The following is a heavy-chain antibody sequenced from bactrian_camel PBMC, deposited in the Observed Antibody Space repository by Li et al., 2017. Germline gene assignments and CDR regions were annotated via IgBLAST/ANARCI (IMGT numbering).Heavy chain of an antibody. CDR3: ALGGSWVRN. CDR2: IASGGTST. D-gene: IGHD6*01. V-gene: IGHV3S40*01. J-gene: IGHJ4*01. CDR1: GFTFSTYG. Sequence: VQLVESGGGLVQPGGSLRLSCAASGFTFSTYGMSWVRQAAGKGLEWVSGIASGGTSTYYADSVKGRFTISRDNAKNTVYLQMNSLRPEDTAMHYCALGGSWVRNWGQGTQVTVS.